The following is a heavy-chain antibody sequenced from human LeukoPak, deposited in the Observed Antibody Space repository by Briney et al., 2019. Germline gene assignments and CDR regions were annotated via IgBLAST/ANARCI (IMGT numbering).Heavy chain of an antibody. V-gene: IGHV1-18*01. Sequence: ASVTVSYKASGYRFISYGISWLRQAPGQGLEWMARINAGNGNRRYAQKFQDRVTLTTDTSTNTAYMQLRSLTSDDTAVYYCARDWPVVITDYWGQGTLVTVSS. J-gene: IGHJ4*02. CDR2: INAGNGNR. CDR1: GYRFISYG. CDR3: ARDWPVVITDY. D-gene: IGHD2-21*01.